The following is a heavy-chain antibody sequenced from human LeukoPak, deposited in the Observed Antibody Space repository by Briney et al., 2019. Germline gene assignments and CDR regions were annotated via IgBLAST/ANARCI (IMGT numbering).Heavy chain of an antibody. CDR3: ARGRYSSSWKDY. CDR1: GFTFSSYA. CDR2: IGSDGNKK. V-gene: IGHV3-33*01. Sequence: GGSLRLSCAASGFTFSSYAMHWVRQAPGKGLEWVALIGSDGNKKYYADSVKGRFSISRDNSNNTLYLQMNSLGVEDTAVYYRARGRYSSSWKDYWGQGTLVTVSS. D-gene: IGHD6-13*01. J-gene: IGHJ4*02.